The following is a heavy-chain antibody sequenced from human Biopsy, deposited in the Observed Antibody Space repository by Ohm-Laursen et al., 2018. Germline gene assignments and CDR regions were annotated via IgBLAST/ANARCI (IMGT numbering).Heavy chain of an antibody. J-gene: IGHJ4*02. Sequence: TLSLTCAVSGDSLTSGPENWSWIRQSPGQGLVFIGFIYSGGNTNYSPSLKNRVTMSVDTSKNQFYLKLYSVTAADTAVYYCARGRRTSGWPYFDNWGQGALVIVSP. V-gene: IGHV4-61*01. CDR1: GDSLTSGPEN. CDR2: IYSGGNT. D-gene: IGHD6-19*01. CDR3: ARGRRTSGWPYFDN.